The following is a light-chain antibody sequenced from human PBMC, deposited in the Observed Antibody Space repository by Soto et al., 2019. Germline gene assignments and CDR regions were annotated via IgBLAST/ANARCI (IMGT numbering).Light chain of an antibody. V-gene: IGKV3-20*01. J-gene: IGKJ2*01. Sequence: EIVVTQSPGTLSLSPGERATLSCRASQSVSSSYLAWYQQKPGQAPRLLIYGASSRATGIPDRFSGSGSGTDFPLTISRLEPEDFAVYYCQQYRSSPPYTFGQGTKLEIK. CDR2: GAS. CDR3: QQYRSSPPYT. CDR1: QSVSSSY.